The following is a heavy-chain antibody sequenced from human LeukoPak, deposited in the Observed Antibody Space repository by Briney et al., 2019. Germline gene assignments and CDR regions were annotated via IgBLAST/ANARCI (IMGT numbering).Heavy chain of an antibody. D-gene: IGHD3-22*01. J-gene: IGHJ3*02. CDR2: IIPIFGTA. CDR1: GGTFSSYA. V-gene: IGHV1-69*13. Sequence: ASVTVSCTASGGTFSSYAISWVRQAPGQGLEWMGGIIPIFGTANYAQKFQGRVTITADESTSTAYMELSSLRSEDTAVYYCARDRRPNYYDSSGYGAFDIWGQGTMVTVSS. CDR3: ARDRRPNYYDSSGYGAFDI.